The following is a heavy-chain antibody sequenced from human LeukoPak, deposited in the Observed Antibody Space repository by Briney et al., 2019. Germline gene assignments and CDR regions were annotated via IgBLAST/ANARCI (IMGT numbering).Heavy chain of an antibody. D-gene: IGHD3-22*01. Sequence: ASVKVSCKVSGYTLTELSMHWVRQAPGKGLEWMGGFDPEDGETIYAQKFQGRVTMTEDTSTDTAYTELSSLRSEDTAVYYCSVVVMNYYYYMDVWGKGTTVTVSS. CDR1: GYTLTELS. CDR3: SVVVMNYYYYMDV. V-gene: IGHV1-24*01. CDR2: FDPEDGET. J-gene: IGHJ6*03.